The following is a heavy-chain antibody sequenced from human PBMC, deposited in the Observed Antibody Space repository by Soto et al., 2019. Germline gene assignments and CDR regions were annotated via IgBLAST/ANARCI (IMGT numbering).Heavy chain of an antibody. CDR1: GGTFSSYA. Sequence: SVKVSCKTSGGTFSSYAISWVRQAPGQGLEWMGGIIPIFDTANYAQKFQGRVTITADESTSTAYMELSSLRAEDTAVYYCANGRYYYDSSAYFAYWGRGTLVTVSS. D-gene: IGHD3-22*01. CDR3: ANGRYYYDSSAYFAY. V-gene: IGHV1-69*13. J-gene: IGHJ4*02. CDR2: IIPIFDTA.